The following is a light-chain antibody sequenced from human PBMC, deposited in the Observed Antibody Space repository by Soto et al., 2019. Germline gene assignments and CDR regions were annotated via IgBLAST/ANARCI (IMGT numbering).Light chain of an antibody. CDR1: QSVSSSY. V-gene: IGKV3-20*01. Sequence: EIVLTQSPGTLSLSPGERATLSCRASQSVSSSYLGWYQQKPGQAPRLLIYGASTRATGIPARFSGSGSGTDFTLTISRLEPEDFAVYYCQQYGTSPITFGQGTRVEIK. CDR3: QQYGTSPIT. CDR2: GAS. J-gene: IGKJ5*01.